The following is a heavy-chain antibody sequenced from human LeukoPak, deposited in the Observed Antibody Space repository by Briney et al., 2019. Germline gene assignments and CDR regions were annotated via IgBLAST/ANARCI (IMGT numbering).Heavy chain of an antibody. J-gene: IGHJ4*02. V-gene: IGHV3-23*01. Sequence: GGSLRLSCAASGFAFSGYAMSWVRQAPGKGLEWVSAISNSGVDTYYAASVKGRFTISRDDSKNTLYLQMTSLRAEDTAVYYCAKGVLVTALFDYWGQGTLVTVSS. CDR3: AKGVLVTALFDY. CDR1: GFAFSGYA. D-gene: IGHD2-21*02. CDR2: ISNSGVDT.